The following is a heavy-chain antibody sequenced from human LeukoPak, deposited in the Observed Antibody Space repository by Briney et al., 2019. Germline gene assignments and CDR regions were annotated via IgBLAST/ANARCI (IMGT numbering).Heavy chain of an antibody. CDR2: ISGDGGST. Sequence: PGGSLRLSCAASRFTFSSYAMSRVRQAPGKGLEWVSLISGDGGSTYYADSVKGRFTISRDNSKNSLYLQMNSLRTEDTALYYCAKDFSSGTYYPYYYYSMDVWGQGTTVTVSS. CDR1: RFTFSSYA. CDR3: AKDFSSGTYYPYYYYSMDV. V-gene: IGHV3-43*02. D-gene: IGHD3-10*01. J-gene: IGHJ6*02.